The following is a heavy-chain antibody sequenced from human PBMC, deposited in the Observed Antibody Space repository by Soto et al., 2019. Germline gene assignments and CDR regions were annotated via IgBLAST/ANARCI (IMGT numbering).Heavy chain of an antibody. Sequence: GGSLILSCASSGFTVISNYMSSVRQAPGKGLEWVSVIYSCGSTYYADSVKGRFTISRHNSKNTLYLQMNSLRAEDTAVYYCARGALGTAAPHAFDIWGQGTMVTVSS. V-gene: IGHV3-53*04. D-gene: IGHD2-2*01. CDR2: IYSCGST. J-gene: IGHJ3*02. CDR3: ARGALGTAAPHAFDI. CDR1: GFTVISNY.